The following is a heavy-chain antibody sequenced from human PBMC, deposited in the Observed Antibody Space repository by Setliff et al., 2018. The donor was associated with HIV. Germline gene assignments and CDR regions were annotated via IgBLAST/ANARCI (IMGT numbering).Heavy chain of an antibody. CDR2: INPNSGGT. CDR3: VRNPDTSGYLYYYYYMDV. D-gene: IGHD3-22*01. CDR1: GYIFTDYY. Sequence: ASVKVSCKASGYIFTDYYMHWVRQAPGQELGWMGRINPNSGGTNYAQKFQGRVTMTRDTSISTAYTELSSLRSEDTATYYCVRNPDTSGYLYYYYYMDVWGKGTTVTVSS. V-gene: IGHV1-2*06. J-gene: IGHJ6*03.